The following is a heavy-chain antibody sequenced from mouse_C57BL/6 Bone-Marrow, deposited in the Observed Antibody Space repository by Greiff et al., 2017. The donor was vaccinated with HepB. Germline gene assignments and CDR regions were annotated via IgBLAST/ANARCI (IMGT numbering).Heavy chain of an antibody. D-gene: IGHD1-1*01. CDR2: ISNGGGST. CDR1: GFTFSDYY. J-gene: IGHJ4*01. V-gene: IGHV5-12*01. Sequence: EVNVVESGGGLVQPGGSLKLSCAASGFTFSDYYMYWVRQTPEKRLEWVAYISNGGGSTYYPDTVKGRFTISKDNAKNTLYLQMSRLTSEDTAMYYCARPVVARDYAMDYWGQGTSVTVSS. CDR3: ARPVVARDYAMDY.